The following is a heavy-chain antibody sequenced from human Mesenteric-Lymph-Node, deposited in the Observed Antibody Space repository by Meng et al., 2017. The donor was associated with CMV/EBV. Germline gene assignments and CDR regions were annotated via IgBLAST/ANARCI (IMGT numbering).Heavy chain of an antibody. V-gene: IGHV3-43*01. CDR3: AKGSSRPGAYYGMDV. CDR1: GFTFDDYT. Sequence: GGSLRLSCAASGFTFDDYTMHWVRQAPGKGLEWVSLIGWDGGSTYYADSVKGRFTISRDNSKNTLNLHMSSLRGEDTAVYYCAKGSSRPGAYYGMDVWGQGTTVTVSS. CDR2: IGWDGGST. J-gene: IGHJ6*02. D-gene: IGHD2-21*01.